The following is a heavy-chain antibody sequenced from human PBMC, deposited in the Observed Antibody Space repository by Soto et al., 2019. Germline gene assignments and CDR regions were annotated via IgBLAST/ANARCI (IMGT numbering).Heavy chain of an antibody. V-gene: IGHV3-23*01. CDR2: ISGSGGST. CDR1: GFTFSSYA. CDR3: AKWGQYSSGWYYYYGMDV. Sequence: GGSLRLSCAASGFTFSSYAMSWVRQAPGKGLEWVSAISGSGGSTYYADSVKGRFTISRDNSKNTLYLQMNSLRAEDTAVYYCAKWGQYSSGWYYYYGMDVWGQGTTVTVSS. D-gene: IGHD6-19*01. J-gene: IGHJ6*02.